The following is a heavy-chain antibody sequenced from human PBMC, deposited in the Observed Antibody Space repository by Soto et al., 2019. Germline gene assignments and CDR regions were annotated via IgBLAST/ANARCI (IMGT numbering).Heavy chain of an antibody. Sequence: GGALRLSCAASGFTFSNYAMTWVRQAPGKGLDWVSSMRGSGGDTFYADSVKGRFTISRDNSKDTLYLQMNSLRVEDTAVYYCATDPRITLLWGDLGLWGRVSRVTVSS. CDR2: MRGSGGDT. CDR3: ATDPRITLLWGDLGL. CDR1: GFTFSNYA. J-gene: IGHJ6*02. D-gene: IGHD3-10*01. V-gene: IGHV3-23*01.